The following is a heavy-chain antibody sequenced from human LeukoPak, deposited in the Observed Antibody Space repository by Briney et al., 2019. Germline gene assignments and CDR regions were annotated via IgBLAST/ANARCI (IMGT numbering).Heavy chain of an antibody. D-gene: IGHD4-23*01. CDR1: GFTFDDYG. V-gene: IGHV3-20*01. J-gene: IGHJ3*02. CDR3: ARGLLGGNDAFDI. CDR2: INWNSGST. Sequence: GGSLRLSCAASGFTFDDYGMSWVRQAPGKGLEWVSGINWNSGSTGYADSVKGRFTISRDNAKNSLYLQMNSLRAEDTALYHCARGLLGGNDAFDIWGQGTMVTVSS.